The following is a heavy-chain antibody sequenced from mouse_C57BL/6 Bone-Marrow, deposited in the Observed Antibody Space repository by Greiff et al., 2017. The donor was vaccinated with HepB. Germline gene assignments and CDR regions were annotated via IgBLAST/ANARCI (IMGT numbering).Heavy chain of an antibody. D-gene: IGHD1-1*01. CDR3: ARGDYNALFVY. V-gene: IGHV1-76*01. J-gene: IGHJ2*01. CDR1: GYTFTDYY. CDR2: IYPGSGNT. Sequence: VHLVESGAELVRPGASVKLSCKASGYTFTDYYINWVKQRPGQGLEWIARIYPGSGNTYYNEKFKGKATLTAEKSSSTAYMQLSSLTSQGSAVYICARGDYNALFVYWGQGTTLTLSS.